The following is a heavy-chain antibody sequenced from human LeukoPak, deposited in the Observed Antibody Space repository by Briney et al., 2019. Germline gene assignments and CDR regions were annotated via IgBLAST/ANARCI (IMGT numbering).Heavy chain of an antibody. CDR3: ARLNCSGGSCYSVDH. D-gene: IGHD2-15*01. CDR2: IYYTGST. CDR1: GGSLCIGAYY. Sequence: PQTLSLTRAVSGGSLCIGAYYWSWISHHPGKGLEWIGYIYYTGSTYYNPSLKSRVTISVDTYKNQFSLKLSSVTAADTAVYYCARLNCSGGSCYSVDHWGQGTLVTVSS. V-gene: IGHV4-31*11. J-gene: IGHJ5*02.